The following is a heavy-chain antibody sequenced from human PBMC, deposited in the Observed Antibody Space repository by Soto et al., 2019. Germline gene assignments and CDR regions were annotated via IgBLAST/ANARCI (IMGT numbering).Heavy chain of an antibody. J-gene: IGHJ4*02. Sequence: RGSLRLSCAASGFTFSSCAPSWVRQAPGKGLEWVSTLSGSGGSTYYADSVRGRFTISRDTSKNTLYLQMNSLRAEDTAVYYCAKHQGIASTGTNFDYWGQGT. CDR3: AKHQGIASTGTNFDY. CDR2: LSGSGGST. D-gene: IGHD6-13*01. V-gene: IGHV3-23*01. CDR1: GFTFSSCA.